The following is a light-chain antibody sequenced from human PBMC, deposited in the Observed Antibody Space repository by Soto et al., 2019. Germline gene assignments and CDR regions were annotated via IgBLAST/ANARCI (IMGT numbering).Light chain of an antibody. CDR3: CSYGGGNNFYV. Sequence: QSALTQPPSASGSPGQSVTISCTGTSSDIGTYDYVSWYQHLPDKAPKLIIYEVSKRPSGVPDRFSGSKSGNTASLTVSGLQAEDEGDYYCCSYGGGNNFYVFGTGTKVNRP. J-gene: IGLJ1*01. V-gene: IGLV2-8*01. CDR1: SSDIGTYDY. CDR2: EVS.